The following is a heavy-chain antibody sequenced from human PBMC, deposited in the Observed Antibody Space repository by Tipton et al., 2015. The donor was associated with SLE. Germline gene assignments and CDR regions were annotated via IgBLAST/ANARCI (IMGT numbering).Heavy chain of an antibody. D-gene: IGHD2-2*01. J-gene: IGHJ6*02. Sequence: QSGAEVKKPGDSVKVSCKASGYIFTSYYMSWVRQAPGQGLEWMGWSRPDNGNTNYAQKFQGRVTMTRDTSTSTVYMELSSLRSEDTAVYYCARYCSSTNCPLPYYYGMDVWGQGTTVIVSS. CDR2: SRPDNGNT. CDR3: ARYCSSTNCPLPYYYGMDV. CDR1: GYIFTSYY. V-gene: IGHV1-46*01.